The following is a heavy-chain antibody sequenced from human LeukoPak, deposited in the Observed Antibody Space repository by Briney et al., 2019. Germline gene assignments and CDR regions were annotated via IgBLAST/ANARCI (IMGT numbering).Heavy chain of an antibody. J-gene: IGHJ3*01. Sequence: GASVKVSCKPSGFTVTSNYLHWVRHAPGQGLEWMGIINPGGTTTLYAQKFQGRVTLTRDTSTATVYMELSSLTSEDTAVYYCASGGDYSTGWFGAFDVWGQGTMVTVSS. V-gene: IGHV1-46*01. D-gene: IGHD6-19*01. CDR3: ASGGDYSTGWFGAFDV. CDR1: GFTVTSNY. CDR2: INPGGTTT.